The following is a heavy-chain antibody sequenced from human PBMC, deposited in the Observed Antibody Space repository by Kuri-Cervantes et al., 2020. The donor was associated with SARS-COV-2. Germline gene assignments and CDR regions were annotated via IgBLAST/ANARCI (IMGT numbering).Heavy chain of an antibody. CDR2: INPDGSYT. V-gene: IGHV3-74*01. D-gene: IGHD1-1*01. J-gene: IGHJ4*02. CDR1: GFTFSGHW. CDR3: VRDGDHWNFDY. Sequence: GESLKISCAASGFTFSGHWIHWVRQAPGKGLVWVSRINPDGSYTNNADSVKGRFTLYRDSAKNMLFLQMNSLRAEDTAVYYCVRDGDHWNFDYWGQGTLVTVSS.